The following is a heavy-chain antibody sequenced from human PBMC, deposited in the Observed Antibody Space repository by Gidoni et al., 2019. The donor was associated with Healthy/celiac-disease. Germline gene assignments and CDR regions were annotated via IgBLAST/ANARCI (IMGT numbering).Heavy chain of an antibody. Sequence: QLQLQESGPGLVKPSETLSLTCTVSGGSISSSSYYWGWIRQPPGKGLEWIGSIYYSGSTYYNPSLKSRVTISVDTSKNQFSLKLSSVTAADTAVYYCARRPSVHCTNGVCPLKYYFDYWGQGTLVTVSS. J-gene: IGHJ4*02. CDR3: ARRPSVHCTNGVCPLKYYFDY. CDR2: IYYSGST. D-gene: IGHD2-8*01. CDR1: GGSISSSSYY. V-gene: IGHV4-39*01.